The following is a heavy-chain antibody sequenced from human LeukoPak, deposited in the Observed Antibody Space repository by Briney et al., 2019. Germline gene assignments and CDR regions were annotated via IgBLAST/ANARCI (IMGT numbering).Heavy chain of an antibody. V-gene: IGHV3-30*18. D-gene: IGHD4-23*01. CDR3: AKDVSITPAPAEYFQH. CDR2: ISYDGSSK. J-gene: IGHJ1*01. CDR1: GFTFSSCG. Sequence: PGGSLRLSCAASGFTFSSCGMHWVRQAPGKGLEWVAVISYDGSSKYYADSVKGRFTISRDNSKNTLYLQMNSLRAEDTAVYYCAKDVSITPAPAEYFQHWGQGTLVTVSS.